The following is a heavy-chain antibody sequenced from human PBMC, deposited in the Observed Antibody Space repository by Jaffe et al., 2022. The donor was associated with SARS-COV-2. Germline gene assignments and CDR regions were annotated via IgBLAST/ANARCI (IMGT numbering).Heavy chain of an antibody. J-gene: IGHJ4*02. CDR1: GFTVSSNY. CDR2: IYSGGST. V-gene: IGHV3-53*01. D-gene: IGHD3-22*01. CDR3: ARESYDSSGYYRVDY. Sequence: EVQLVESGGGLIQPGGSLRLSCAASGFTVSSNYMSWVRQAPGKGLEWVSVIYSGGSTYYADSVKGRFTISRDNSKNTLYLQMNSLRAEDTAVYYCARESYDSSGYYRVDYWGQGTLVTVSS.